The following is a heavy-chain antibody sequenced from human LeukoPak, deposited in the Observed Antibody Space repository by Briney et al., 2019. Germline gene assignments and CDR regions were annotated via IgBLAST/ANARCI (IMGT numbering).Heavy chain of an antibody. V-gene: IGHV3-11*01. CDR2: ISTSASSI. CDR3: AREEYYDSTGYYFHL. J-gene: IGHJ1*01. D-gene: IGHD3-22*01. Sequence: PGGSLRLSCAASGFTFSDYYISWLRQAPGKGLEGISYISTSASSIFYADSVKGRFTVSRDNAKNSVYLQMDSLRADDTAVYYCAREEYYDSTGYYFHLWGQGTQVTVSS. CDR1: GFTFSDYY.